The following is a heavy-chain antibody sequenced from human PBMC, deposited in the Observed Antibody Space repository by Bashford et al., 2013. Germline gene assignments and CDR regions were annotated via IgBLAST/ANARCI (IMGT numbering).Heavy chain of an antibody. V-gene: IGHV4-31*03. Sequence: SETLSLTCTAPGGSISSGGYYWSWIRQHPGKGLEWIGYISYSGSTYYNPSLKSRVTISVDTSKNQFSLKLSSVTAADTAVYYCARALSRGYYTDFDYWGQGTLVTVSS. CDR1: GGSISSGGYY. D-gene: IGHD3-22*01. J-gene: IGHJ4*02. CDR2: ISYSGST. CDR3: ARALSRGYYTDFDY.